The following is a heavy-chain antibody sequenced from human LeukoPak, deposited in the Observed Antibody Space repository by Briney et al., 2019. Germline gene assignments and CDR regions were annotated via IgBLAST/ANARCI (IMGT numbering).Heavy chain of an antibody. Sequence: GGSLRLSCAASGFTFSSYGMHWVRQAPGKGLEWVAAIWYDGSNKYYADSVKGRFTISRDNSKNTLYLQMNSLRAEDTAVYYCARDTEPATSYFDYWGQGTLVTVSS. D-gene: IGHD5-12*01. J-gene: IGHJ4*02. CDR3: ARDTEPATSYFDY. CDR2: IWYDGSNK. CDR1: GFTFSSYG. V-gene: IGHV3-33*01.